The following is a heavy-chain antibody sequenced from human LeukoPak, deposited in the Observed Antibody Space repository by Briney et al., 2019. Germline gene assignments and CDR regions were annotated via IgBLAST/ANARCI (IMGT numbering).Heavy chain of an antibody. J-gene: IGHJ6*03. Sequence: PGGSLRLSCAASGFTFSSYNMNWVRQAPGKGLEWVSSISYTSRARYYADSVKGRFTISRDNAKNLLYLHMNSLRVEDTAVYYCAKVDRGDYSSSPVPYYNYYMNVWGKGTTVTVSS. CDR2: ISYTSRAR. V-gene: IGHV3-48*04. CDR3: AKVDRGDYSSSPVPYYNYYMNV. CDR1: GFTFSSYN. D-gene: IGHD6-13*01.